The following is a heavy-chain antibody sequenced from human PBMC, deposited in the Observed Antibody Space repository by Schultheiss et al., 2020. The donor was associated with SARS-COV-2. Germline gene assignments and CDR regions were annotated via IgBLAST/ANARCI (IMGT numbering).Heavy chain of an antibody. J-gene: IGHJ4*02. CDR1: GFTFSGSA. CDR3: TKWNDGDYFDY. Sequence: GGSLRLSCAASGFTFSGSAMHWVRQVSGKGLEWVGRIRSKAYNYATAYAASVKGRFTISRDDSKNMAYLQMNSLKTEDTAVYYCTKWNDGDYFDYWGQGTLVTVSS. D-gene: IGHD1-1*01. CDR2: IRSKAYNYAT. V-gene: IGHV3-73*01.